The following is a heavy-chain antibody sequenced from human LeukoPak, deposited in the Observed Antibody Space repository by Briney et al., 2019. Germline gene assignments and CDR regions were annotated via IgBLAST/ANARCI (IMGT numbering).Heavy chain of an antibody. Sequence: PGGSLRLSCAACGFTFSTYGMHWVRQAPGKGLQWVAVIRYDGSNKNYGDSVKGRFTISRDNSKNTLYLQMNSLRAEDTALYYCARALSAMVADNWGQGTLVTISS. CDR2: IRYDGSNK. D-gene: IGHD5-18*01. CDR3: ARALSAMVADN. J-gene: IGHJ4*02. V-gene: IGHV3-33*01. CDR1: GFTFSTYG.